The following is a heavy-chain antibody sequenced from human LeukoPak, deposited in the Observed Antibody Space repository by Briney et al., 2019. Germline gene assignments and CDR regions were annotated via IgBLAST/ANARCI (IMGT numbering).Heavy chain of an antibody. CDR3: ARDSPSGSQSPNYYYYMDV. CDR2: INHSGST. CDR1: GGSFSGYY. J-gene: IGHJ6*03. Sequence: PSETLSLTCAVYGGSFSGYYWSWIRQPPGKGLEWIGEINHSGSTNYNPSLTSRVTISVDTSKNQFSLKLSSVTAADTAVYYCARDSPSGSQSPNYYYYMDVWGKGTTVTVSS. D-gene: IGHD3-10*01. V-gene: IGHV4-34*01.